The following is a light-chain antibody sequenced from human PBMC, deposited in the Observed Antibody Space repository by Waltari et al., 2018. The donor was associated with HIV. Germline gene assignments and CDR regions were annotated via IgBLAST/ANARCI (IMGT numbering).Light chain of an antibody. V-gene: IGLV1-40*01. Sequence: GAPGQRVTISCTGSSSNIGADYHVYWYQHLPGTAPKLLIYGNSNRPSGVPNRFSGSKSDTSASLAITGLQAEDEADYYCQYYDRSLSAWVFGGGTRLNVL. CDR3: QYYDRSLSAWV. J-gene: IGLJ3*02. CDR2: GNS. CDR1: SSNIGADYH.